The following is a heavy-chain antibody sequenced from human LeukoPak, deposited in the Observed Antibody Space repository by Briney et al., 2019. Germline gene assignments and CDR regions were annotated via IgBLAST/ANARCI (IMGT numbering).Heavy chain of an antibody. V-gene: IGHV4-4*02. D-gene: IGHD3-22*01. CDR2: ISHSGST. Sequence: SGTLSLTCAVSGASLITTNWWSWFRQPPGKGLEWIGEISHSGSTNYNPSLKSRVTMSVDKSKNQFSLEVSSVTAADTAVYYCAKCFYDSSGYYMDVWGKGTTVTVSS. CDR3: AKCFYDSSGYYMDV. CDR1: GASLITTNW. J-gene: IGHJ6*03.